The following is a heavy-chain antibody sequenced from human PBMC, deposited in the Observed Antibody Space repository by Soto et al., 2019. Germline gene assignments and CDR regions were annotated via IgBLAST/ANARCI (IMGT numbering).Heavy chain of an antibody. CDR3: ARSHVPWEAERTEYYFDY. CDR2: IYYSGST. J-gene: IGHJ4*02. Sequence: SETLSLTCTVSGGSISSYYWSWIRQPPGKGLEWIGYIYYSGSTNYNPSLKSRVTISVDTSKNQFSLKLSSVTAADTAVYYCARSHVPWEAERTEYYFDYWGQGTLVTVSS. CDR1: GGSISSYY. V-gene: IGHV4-59*01. D-gene: IGHD1-26*01.